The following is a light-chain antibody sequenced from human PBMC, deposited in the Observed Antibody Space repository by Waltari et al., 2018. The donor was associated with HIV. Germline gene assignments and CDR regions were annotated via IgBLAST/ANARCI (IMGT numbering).Light chain of an antibody. Sequence: EVLMMQSPATLSVSLGIRVTLSCRANQSLGNNVAWYQQRPGQAPRLLVYEASTRAPDIPTRFTGSGSETKFTLTIISLQSEDFGVYFCQQYSDWPLTFGGGTKVEI. J-gene: IGKJ4*01. CDR3: QQYSDWPLT. CDR2: EAS. V-gene: IGKV3-15*01. CDR1: QSLGNN.